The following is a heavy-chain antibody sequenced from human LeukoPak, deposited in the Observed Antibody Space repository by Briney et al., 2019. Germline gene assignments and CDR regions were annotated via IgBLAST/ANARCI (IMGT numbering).Heavy chain of an antibody. CDR2: IKQDGSDK. J-gene: IGHJ4*02. CDR3: ARGSEGGYTYGVDY. Sequence: GGSLRLSCAASGFTFSSYWMSWVRQAPGKGLEWVANIKQDGSDKYYVDSVKGRFTTSRDNSKNSLYLQMNSLRAEDTAVYYCARGSEGGYTYGVDYWGQGTLVTVSS. V-gene: IGHV3-7*01. D-gene: IGHD5-18*01. CDR1: GFTFSSYW.